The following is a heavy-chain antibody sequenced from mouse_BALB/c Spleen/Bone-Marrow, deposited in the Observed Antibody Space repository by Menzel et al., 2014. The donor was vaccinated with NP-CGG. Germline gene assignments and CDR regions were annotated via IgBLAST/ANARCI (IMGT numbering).Heavy chain of an antibody. CDR2: ISGDGRXT. CDR3: ARHAYYDQTEVSFVY. D-gene: IGHD2-4*01. V-gene: IGHV5-9-2*01. CDR1: GFSFSNYG. J-gene: IGHJ3*01. Sequence: EVKVVESGGGLVKSGGSLKLSCAASGFSFSNYGVSWVRPTPEKRLEWVATISGDGRXTFYSDSVKERFTISRDNAKNNLYLQLSSLRSEDTALYYCARHAYYDQTEVSFVYWGQGTLVTVSA.